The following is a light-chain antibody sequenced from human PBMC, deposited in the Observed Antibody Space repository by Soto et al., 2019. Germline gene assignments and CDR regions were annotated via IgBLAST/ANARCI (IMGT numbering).Light chain of an antibody. CDR2: GAS. V-gene: IGKV3-15*01. Sequence: EIVMTHSPATLSVSPGDRATLFCRASQSVSNNLAWYQQKTGQAPRLLIYGASTRATAIPARFSGSGSGTEFTLTISSLQSEDFAVYFCQQYDNWPYTFGQGTKVDIK. CDR1: QSVSNN. CDR3: QQYDNWPYT. J-gene: IGKJ2*01.